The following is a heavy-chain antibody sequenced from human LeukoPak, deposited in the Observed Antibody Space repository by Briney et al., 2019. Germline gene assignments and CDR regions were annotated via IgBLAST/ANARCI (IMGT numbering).Heavy chain of an antibody. CDR2: IKQDGSEK. D-gene: IGHD3-9*01. V-gene: IGHV3-7*03. Sequence: GGSLRLSCAASGFTFSSYWMSWVRQAPGKGLEWVANIKQDGSEKYYVDPVKGRFTTSRDNAKNSLYLQMNSLRAEDTAVYYCARDLALYYDILTGYSLFDYWGQGTLVTVSS. J-gene: IGHJ4*02. CDR3: ARDLALYYDILTGYSLFDY. CDR1: GFTFSSYW.